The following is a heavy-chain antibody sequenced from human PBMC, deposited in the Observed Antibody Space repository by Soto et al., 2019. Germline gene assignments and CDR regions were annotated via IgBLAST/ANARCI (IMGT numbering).Heavy chain of an antibody. Sequence: SETLSLTCTVSGGSISSYYWSWIRQPPGKGLEWIGYIYYSGSTNYNPSLKSRVTISVDTSKNQFSLKLSSVTAADTAVYYCASQFFYCTNGVCGGMDVWGQGTTVTVSS. D-gene: IGHD2-8*01. V-gene: IGHV4-59*01. CDR2: IYYSGST. CDR1: GGSISSYY. J-gene: IGHJ6*02. CDR3: ASQFFYCTNGVCGGMDV.